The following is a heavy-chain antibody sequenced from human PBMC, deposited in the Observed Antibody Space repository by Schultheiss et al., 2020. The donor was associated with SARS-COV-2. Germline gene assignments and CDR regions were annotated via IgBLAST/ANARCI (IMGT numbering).Heavy chain of an antibody. CDR3: ARDEGWFGEFEF. CDR2: INPSGGST. D-gene: IGHD3-10*01. J-gene: IGHJ4*02. Sequence: ASVKVSCKASGGTFSSYAISWVRQAPGQGLEWMGIINPSGGSTSYAQKFQGRVTMTRDTSTSTVYMELSSLRSEDTAVYYCARDEGWFGEFEFWGQGTLVTVSS. CDR1: GGTFSSYA. V-gene: IGHV1-46*01.